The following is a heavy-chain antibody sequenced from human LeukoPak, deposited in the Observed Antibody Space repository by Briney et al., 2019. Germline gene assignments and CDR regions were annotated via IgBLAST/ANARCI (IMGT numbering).Heavy chain of an antibody. CDR3: ARGSPKYCSSTSCYDVVDY. Sequence: ASVKVSCKASGYTFTGYYMHWVRQAPGQGLEWMGWINPNSGGTNYAQKFQGRVTMTRDTSISTAYMELSRLRSDDTAVYYCARGSPKYCSSTSCYDVVDYWGQGTLVTVSS. CDR1: GYTFTGYY. J-gene: IGHJ4*02. D-gene: IGHD2-2*01. V-gene: IGHV1-2*02. CDR2: INPNSGGT.